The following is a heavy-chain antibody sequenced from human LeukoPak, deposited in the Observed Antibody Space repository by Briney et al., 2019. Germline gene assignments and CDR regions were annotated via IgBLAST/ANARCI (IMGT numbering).Heavy chain of an antibody. J-gene: IGHJ5*02. CDR1: GGSISSYD. CDR2: IYYSGST. CDR3: ARGSASDEFWFDP. V-gene: IGHV4-59*01. D-gene: IGHD4/OR15-4a*01. Sequence: SSETLSLTCTVSGGSISSYDWSWIRQPPGKGLEWIGYIYYSGSTNYNPSLKSRVTISVDTSKNQFSLKLSSVTAADTAVYYCARGSASDEFWFDPWGQGTLVTVSS.